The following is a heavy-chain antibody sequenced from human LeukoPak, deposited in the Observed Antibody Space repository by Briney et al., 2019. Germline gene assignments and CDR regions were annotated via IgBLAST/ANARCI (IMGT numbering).Heavy chain of an antibody. D-gene: IGHD6-13*01. CDR2: ISSSGSTI. V-gene: IGHV3-48*04. CDR1: GFTFSSYS. Sequence: GGSLRLSCAASGFTFSSYSMYWVRQAPGKGLEWVSYISSSGSTIYYADSVKGRFTISRDNAKNSLYLQMNSLRAEDTAVYYCARIPRIATPGAYFWGQGTLVTVSS. CDR3: ARIPRIATPGAYF. J-gene: IGHJ4*02.